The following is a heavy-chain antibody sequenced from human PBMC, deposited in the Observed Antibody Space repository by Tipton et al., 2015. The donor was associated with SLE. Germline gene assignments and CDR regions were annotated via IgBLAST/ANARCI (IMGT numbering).Heavy chain of an antibody. CDR1: GYTFTSYY. D-gene: IGHD5-12*01. CDR3: ARDGGLGVATRWFDP. J-gene: IGHJ5*02. Sequence: QLVQSGAEVKKPGASVKVSCKASGYTFTSYYMHWVRQAPGQGLEWMGIINPSGGSTSYAQKFQGRVTMTRDTSTSTVYMELSSLRSEDTAVYYCARDGGLGVATRWFDPWGQGTLVTVSS. CDR2: INPSGGST. V-gene: IGHV1-46*01.